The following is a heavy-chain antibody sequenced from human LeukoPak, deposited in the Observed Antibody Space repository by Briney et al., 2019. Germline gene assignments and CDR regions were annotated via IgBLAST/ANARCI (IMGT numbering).Heavy chain of an antibody. J-gene: IGHJ3*02. D-gene: IGHD6-19*01. V-gene: IGHV3-7*01. CDR2: IKQDGSEK. CDR1: GFTFSSRDW. CDR3: ARDMWLTLDAFDI. Sequence: GGSLRLSCVASGFTFSSRDWMTWVRQAPGKGLEWVANIKQDGSEKNYVDSVKGRFTIPRDNAKNSVDLQMNSLRVEDTAVYYCARDMWLTLDAFDIWGQGTMVTVSS.